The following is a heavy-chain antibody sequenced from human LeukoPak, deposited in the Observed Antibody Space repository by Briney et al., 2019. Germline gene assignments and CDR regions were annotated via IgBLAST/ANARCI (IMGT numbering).Heavy chain of an antibody. V-gene: IGHV5-51*01. CDR1: GYSFMDYW. J-gene: IGHJ4*02. Sequence: GESLKISCKGSGYSFMDYWIGWVRQMPGKGPDWMGFIFPHDSNTKYSPSFQGQVTISADKSISTAYLQWSSLKASDTAMYYCARLKGYYDSSGYQLLDYWGQGTLVTVSS. CDR3: ARLKGYYDSSGYQLLDY. D-gene: IGHD3-22*01. CDR2: IFPHDSNT.